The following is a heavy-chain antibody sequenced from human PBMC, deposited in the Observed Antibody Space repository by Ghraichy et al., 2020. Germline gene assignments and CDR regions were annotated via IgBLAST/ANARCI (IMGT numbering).Heavy chain of an antibody. CDR3: ARSLSGGVTTFDY. CDR1: GYSISSGYY. D-gene: IGHD3-16*01. J-gene: IGHJ4*02. Sequence: YAVSGYSISSGYYWGWIRQPPGKGLEWIGSIYHSGSIYYNPSLKSRVTISVDTSKNQFSLKLSSVTAADTAVYYCARSLSGGVTTFDYWGQGTVVTVSS. V-gene: IGHV4-38-2*01. CDR2: IYHSGSI.